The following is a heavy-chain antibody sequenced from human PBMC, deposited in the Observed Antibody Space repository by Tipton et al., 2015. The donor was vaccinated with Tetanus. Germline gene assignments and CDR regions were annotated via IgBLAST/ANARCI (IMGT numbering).Heavy chain of an antibody. CDR1: GYMFSSHW. D-gene: IGHD3-16*01. Sequence: QLVQSGAEVKQPGESLKISCKGSGYMFSSHWIGWVRQVPGKGLEWLGTIYPGDSYSTYSPSFEGQVTISVDRSIDTAYPQWSSLKASDTAIYYCARPLTSVAFGGFAFDVWGQGTLVTVSS. CDR2: IYPGDSYS. J-gene: IGHJ3*01. V-gene: IGHV5-51*01. CDR3: ARPLTSVAFGGFAFDV.